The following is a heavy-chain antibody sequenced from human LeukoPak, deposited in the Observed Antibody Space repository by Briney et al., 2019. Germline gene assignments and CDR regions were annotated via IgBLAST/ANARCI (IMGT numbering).Heavy chain of an antibody. CDR1: NDSITRYY. J-gene: IGHJ3*02. CDR3: ARGGVLGQSAFDI. D-gene: IGHD3-10*01. CDR2: VFYSGST. V-gene: IGHV4-59*01. Sequence: PSETLSLTCTVSNDSITRYYWTWIRQPPGKELEYIGYVFYSGSTNYNPSLKSRITISVDTSKSHFSLRLTSVTAADAAIYYCARGGVLGQSAFDIWGHGTLVTVSS.